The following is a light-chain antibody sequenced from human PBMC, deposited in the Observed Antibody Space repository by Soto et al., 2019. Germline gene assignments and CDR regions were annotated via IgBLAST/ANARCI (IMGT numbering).Light chain of an antibody. CDR2: GES. CDR1: QSISSN. Sequence: EIVMTQSPATLSVSPGERATLSCRASQSISSNLAWYQQKPGQAPRLLIYGESTRNTSIPARFSGSGSGTEFTLTISSLQSEDFAVYYCQQYNNWPPWTFGQGTKVEIK. J-gene: IGKJ1*01. CDR3: QQYNNWPPWT. V-gene: IGKV3D-15*01.